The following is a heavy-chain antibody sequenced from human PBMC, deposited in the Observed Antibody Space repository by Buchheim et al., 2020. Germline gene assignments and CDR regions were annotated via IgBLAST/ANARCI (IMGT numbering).Heavy chain of an antibody. CDR1: GFTFSRNW. D-gene: IGHD1-26*01. Sequence: EVQLVESGGGLVQPGGSLRLSCVASGFTFSRNWMTWVRQVPGRGLEWVANINQAGNEKYYVDSVKGRFTISRDNAKNSLFLQMNSLRAEDTAVYYCSMGNTFDIWGQGT. CDR3: SMGNTFDI. J-gene: IGHJ3*02. CDR2: INQAGNEK. V-gene: IGHV3-7*01.